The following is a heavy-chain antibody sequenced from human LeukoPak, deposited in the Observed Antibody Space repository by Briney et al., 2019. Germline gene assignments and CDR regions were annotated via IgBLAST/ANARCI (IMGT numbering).Heavy chain of an antibody. D-gene: IGHD6-6*01. CDR2: IYHSGST. CDR3: ARDARQLVPSY. J-gene: IGHJ4*02. CDR1: GGSISSGGYY. V-gene: IGHV4-30-2*01. Sequence: SETLSLTCTVSGGSISSGGYYWSWIRQPPGKGLEWIGYIYHSGSTYYNPSLKSRVTISVDRSKNQFSLKLSSVTAADTAVYYCARDARQLVPSYWGQGTLVTVSS.